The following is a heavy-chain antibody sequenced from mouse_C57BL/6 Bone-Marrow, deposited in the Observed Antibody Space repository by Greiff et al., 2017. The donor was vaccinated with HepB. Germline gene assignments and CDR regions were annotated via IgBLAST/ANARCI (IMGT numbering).Heavy chain of an antibody. D-gene: IGHD3-2*02. J-gene: IGHJ3*01. CDR2: IDPSDSYT. CDR1: GYTFTSYW. V-gene: IGHV1-59*01. Sequence: VQLQQPGAELVRPGTSVKLSCKASGYTFTSYWMHWVKQRPGQGLEWIGVIDPSDSYTNYNQKFTGKATLTVDTSSSTAYMQLSSLTSEDSAVYDCARQDSSGYGGGFAYWGQGTLVTVSA. CDR3: ARQDSSGYGGGFAY.